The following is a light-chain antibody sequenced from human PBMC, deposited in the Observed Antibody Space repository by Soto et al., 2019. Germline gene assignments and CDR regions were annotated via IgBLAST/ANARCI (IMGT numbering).Light chain of an antibody. Sequence: DIVMTQSPDSLAVSLGERATINCKSSQSVLYSSNNRDYLAWYQHKPGQPPNLLIYWASTRESGVPDRFTGSGSGTDFTLTISSLQAEDVAVYYCQQYYSTPHTFGQGTKVEIK. V-gene: IGKV4-1*01. J-gene: IGKJ1*01. CDR1: QSVLYSSNNRDY. CDR2: WAS. CDR3: QQYYSTPHT.